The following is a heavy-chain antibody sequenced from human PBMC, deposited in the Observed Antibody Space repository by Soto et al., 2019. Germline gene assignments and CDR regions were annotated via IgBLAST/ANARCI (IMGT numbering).Heavy chain of an antibody. D-gene: IGHD3-10*01. J-gene: IGHJ5*02. V-gene: IGHV1-3*01. Sequence: ASVKVSCKASGYTFTSYAMHWVRQAPGQRLEWMGWINAGNGNTKYSQKFQGRVTITRDTSASTAYMELSSLRSEDTAVYYCERHSSWFGELFSNWFDPWGQGTLVTVSS. CDR2: INAGNGNT. CDR3: ERHSSWFGELFSNWFDP. CDR1: GYTFTSYA.